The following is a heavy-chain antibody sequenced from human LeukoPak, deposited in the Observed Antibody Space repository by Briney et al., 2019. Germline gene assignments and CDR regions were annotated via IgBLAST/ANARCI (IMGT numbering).Heavy chain of an antibody. CDR3: SRGASGYDYHWFDP. CDR1: GGSISSYY. CDR2: IYYSGST. D-gene: IGHD5-12*01. Sequence: SETLSLTCTVSGGSISSYYWSWIRQPPGKGLEWIGYIYYSGSTNYNPSLKSRVTISVDTSKNQFSLKLSSVTAADTAVYYCSRGASGYDYHWFDPWGQGTLVTVPS. J-gene: IGHJ5*02. V-gene: IGHV4-59*01.